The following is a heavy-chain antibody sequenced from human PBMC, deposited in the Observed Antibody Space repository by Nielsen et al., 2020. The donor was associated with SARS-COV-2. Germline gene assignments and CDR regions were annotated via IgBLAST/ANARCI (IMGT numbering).Heavy chain of an antibody. V-gene: IGHV3-11*06. D-gene: IGHD3-10*01. CDR2: ISSSSSYT. J-gene: IGHJ4*02. CDR3: ARAHGSGSY. CDR1: GFTFSDYY. Sequence: GESLKISCAASGFTFSDYYMSWIRQAPGKGLEWVSYISSSSSYTNYADSVKGRFTISRDNAKNSLYLQMNSLRAEDTAVYYCARAHGSGSYWGQGTLVTVSS.